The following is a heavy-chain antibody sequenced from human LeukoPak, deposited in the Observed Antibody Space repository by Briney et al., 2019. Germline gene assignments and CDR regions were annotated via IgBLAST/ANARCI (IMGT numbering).Heavy chain of an antibody. V-gene: IGHV4-59*01. CDR2: IYYSGGT. D-gene: IGHD3-22*01. J-gene: IGHJ4*02. CDR1: GGSISSYY. Sequence: SETLSLTCTVSGGSISSYYWSWIRQPPGKGLEWIGYIYYSGGTNYNPSLKSRVTISVDTSKNQFSLKLSSVTAADTAVYYCARVIRYYYDSSGYYFDYWGQGTLVTVSS. CDR3: ARVIRYYYDSSGYYFDY.